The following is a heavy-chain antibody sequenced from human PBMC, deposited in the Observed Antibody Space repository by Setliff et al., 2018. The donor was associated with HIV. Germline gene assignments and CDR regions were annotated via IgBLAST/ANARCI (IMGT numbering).Heavy chain of an antibody. CDR1: GASITSGDFY. CDR2: IFHSGST. J-gene: IGHJ6*02. D-gene: IGHD2-2*01. V-gene: IGHV4-30-2*06. Sequence: TLSLTCTVSGASITSGDFYWTWVRQSPGKGLEWIGYIFHSGSTYYNPSLKSRVTISVDRSKNQFSLNVTSVTAADTAVYYCARIPQLLDYAMDVWGQGTTVTVSS. CDR3: ARIPQLLDYAMDV.